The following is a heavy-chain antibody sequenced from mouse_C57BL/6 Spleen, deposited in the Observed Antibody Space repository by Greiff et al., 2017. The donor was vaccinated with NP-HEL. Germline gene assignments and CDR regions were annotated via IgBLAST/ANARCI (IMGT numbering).Heavy chain of an antibody. J-gene: IGHJ4*01. CDR1: GYAFSSSW. CDR3: ARWRYYGSSSYAMDY. D-gene: IGHD1-1*01. Sequence: QVQLQQSGPELVKPGASVKISCKASGYAFSSSWMNWVKQRPGKGLEWIGRIYPGDGDTNYNGKFKGKATLTADKSSSTAYMQLSSLTSEDSAVYFCARWRYYGSSSYAMDYWGQGTSVTVSS. CDR2: IYPGDGDT. V-gene: IGHV1-82*01.